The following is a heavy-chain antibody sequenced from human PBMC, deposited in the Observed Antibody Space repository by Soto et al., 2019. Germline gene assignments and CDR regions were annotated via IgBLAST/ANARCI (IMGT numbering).Heavy chain of an antibody. V-gene: IGHV1-24*01. D-gene: IGHD3-3*01. Sequence: GASVKVSCKVSGYTLTELSMHWVRQAPGKGLEWMGGFDPEDGETIYAQKFQGRVTMTEDTSTDTAYMELSSLRSEDTAVYYCATRYDFWSGYYRNYYYYGMDVWGQGTTVTVSS. CDR2: FDPEDGET. J-gene: IGHJ6*02. CDR3: ATRYDFWSGYYRNYYYYGMDV. CDR1: GYTLTELS.